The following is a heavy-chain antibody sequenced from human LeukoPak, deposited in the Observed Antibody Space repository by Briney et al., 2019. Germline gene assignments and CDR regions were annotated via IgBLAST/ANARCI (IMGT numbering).Heavy chain of an antibody. CDR3: ARSGFAGGSFDI. CDR2: IYPGDSET. V-gene: IGHV5-51*01. Sequence: GESLKISCKGSGYRFITYWIGWVRQMPGKGLEGMGIIYPGDSETRYSPSFQGQVSISVDKSISAAFLQWSSLKASDTAMYYCARSGFAGGSFDIWGQGTMVTVSS. CDR1: GYRFITYW. D-gene: IGHD3-10*01. J-gene: IGHJ3*02.